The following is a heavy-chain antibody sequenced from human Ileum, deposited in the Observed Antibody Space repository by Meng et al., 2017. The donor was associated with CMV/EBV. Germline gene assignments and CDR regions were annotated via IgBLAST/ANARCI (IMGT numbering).Heavy chain of an antibody. V-gene: IGHV4-39*07. Sequence: SETLSLTCTVSGGSISSSSYYWGWIRQPPGKGLEWIGSIYYSRSTYYNPSLRSRVTMSLDTSKNQFSLELSSVTAADTALYYCARISSSSRPNFEYWGQGTLVTVSS. CDR1: GGSISSSSYY. D-gene: IGHD6-6*01. J-gene: IGHJ4*02. CDR2: IYYSRST. CDR3: ARISSSSRPNFEY.